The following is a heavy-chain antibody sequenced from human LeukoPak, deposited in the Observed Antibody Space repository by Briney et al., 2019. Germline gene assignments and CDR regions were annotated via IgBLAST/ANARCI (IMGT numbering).Heavy chain of an antibody. CDR2: IYYSGST. CDR3: ARATITMVRVTGAFDI. V-gene: IGHV4-59*08. CDR1: GGSISSYY. J-gene: IGHJ3*02. Sequence: PSETLSLTCTVSGGSISSYYWSWIRQPPGKGLEWIGYIYYSGSTNYNPSLKSRVTISADTSKNQFSLKLSSVTAADTAVYYCARATITMVRVTGAFDIWGQGTMVTVSS. D-gene: IGHD3-10*01.